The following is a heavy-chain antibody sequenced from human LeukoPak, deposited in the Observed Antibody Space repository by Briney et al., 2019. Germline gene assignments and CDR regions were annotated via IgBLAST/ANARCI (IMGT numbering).Heavy chain of an antibody. CDR3: ARGILRYYYFDL. Sequence: PSETLSLTCAVSGGSFSGFYWRWIRQPPGKGLEWIGEMHHSGATSYKPSLRSRVTTSGGTSKNQFSLNLNSVTAADTAVYYCARGILRYYYFDLWGRGTLVTVSS. CDR2: MHHSGAT. J-gene: IGHJ2*01. D-gene: IGHD2/OR15-2a*01. CDR1: GGSFSGFY. V-gene: IGHV4-34*01.